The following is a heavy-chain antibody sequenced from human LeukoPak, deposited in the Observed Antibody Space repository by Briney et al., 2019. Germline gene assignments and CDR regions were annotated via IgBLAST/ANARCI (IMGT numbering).Heavy chain of an antibody. V-gene: IGHV3-15*07. CDR3: STLTSRGLSDS. Sequence: GSLRLSCAASGFTITNAWMNWVRQAPGKGLEWVGRIKSKADGETIDYAAPVKGRFTFSRDDSKNMLYLQMNSLKSEDTAVYYCSTLTSRGLSDSWGQGTLVTASS. D-gene: IGHD1-20*01. CDR2: IKSKADGETI. J-gene: IGHJ4*02. CDR1: GFTITNAW.